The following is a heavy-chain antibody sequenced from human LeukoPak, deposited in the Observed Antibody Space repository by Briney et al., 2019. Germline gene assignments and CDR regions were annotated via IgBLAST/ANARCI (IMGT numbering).Heavy chain of an antibody. D-gene: IGHD3-10*01. Sequence: SETLSLTCAVYGGSFSGYYWSWILQPPGKGLEWIGEINHSGSTNYNPSLKSRVTISVDTSKNQFSLKLSSVTAADTAVYYCARGTITMVRGVPPRGFDYWGQGTLVTVSS. CDR1: GGSFSGYY. CDR3: ARGTITMVRGVPPRGFDY. CDR2: INHSGST. J-gene: IGHJ4*02. V-gene: IGHV4-34*01.